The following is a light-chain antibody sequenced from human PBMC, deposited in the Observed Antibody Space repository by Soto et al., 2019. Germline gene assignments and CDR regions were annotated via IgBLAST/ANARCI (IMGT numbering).Light chain of an antibody. CDR1: QDIRNY. CDR2: AAS. V-gene: IGKV1-27*01. J-gene: IGKJ3*01. CDR3: QKYDRAPFT. Sequence: DIQMTQSPSSLSVSVGDRVTITCRASQDIRNYLAWYQQKPGKAPKLLIYAASTLQSGVPSRFSGSGSGTDLTLTINSLQPEDIATYYCQKYDRAPFTFGPGTKVDIK.